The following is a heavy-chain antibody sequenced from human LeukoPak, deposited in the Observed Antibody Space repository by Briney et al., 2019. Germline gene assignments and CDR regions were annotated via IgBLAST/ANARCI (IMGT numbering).Heavy chain of an antibody. D-gene: IGHD2-8*02. CDR3: ATYRQVLLPFES. V-gene: IGHV3-21*04. Sequence: GGSLRLSCAASGITFSSYSMNWVRQAPGKGLEWASSIFPSGGEIHYADSVRGRFTISRDNSKSTLSLQMNSLRAEDTAIYYCATYRQVLLPFESWGQGTLVTVSS. CDR2: IFPSGGEI. J-gene: IGHJ4*02. CDR1: GITFSSYS.